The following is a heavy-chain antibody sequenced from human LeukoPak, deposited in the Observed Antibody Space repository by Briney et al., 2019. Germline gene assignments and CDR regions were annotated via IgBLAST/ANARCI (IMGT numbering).Heavy chain of an antibody. V-gene: IGHV3-23*01. CDR1: GFTFSSYA. CDR3: AKADDILTGYFDY. J-gene: IGHJ4*02. Sequence: GGSLRLSCAAPGFTFSSYAMSWVRQAPGKGLEWVSAISGSGSSTYYADSVKGRFTISRDNSKNTLYLQMNSLRAEDTAVYYCAKADDILTGYFDYWGQGTLVTVSS. CDR2: ISGSGSST. D-gene: IGHD3-9*01.